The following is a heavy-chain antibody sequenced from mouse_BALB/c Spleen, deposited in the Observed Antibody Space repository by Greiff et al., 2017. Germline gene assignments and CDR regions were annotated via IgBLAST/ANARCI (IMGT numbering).Heavy chain of an antibody. D-gene: IGHD2-10*02. CDR1: GYSITSDYA. V-gene: IGHV3-2*02. CDR2: ISYSGST. CDR3: GYGNYAMDY. Sequence: VQLKESGPGLVKPSQSLSLTCTVTGYSITSDYAWNWIRQFPGNKLEWMGYISYSGSTSYNPSLKSRISITRDTSKNQFFLQLNSVTTEDTATYYCGYGNYAMDYWGQGTSVTVSS. J-gene: IGHJ4*01.